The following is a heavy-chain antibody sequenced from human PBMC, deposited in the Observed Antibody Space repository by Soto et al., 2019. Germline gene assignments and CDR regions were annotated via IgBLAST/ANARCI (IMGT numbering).Heavy chain of an antibody. CDR3: NRRRDWTAMDPLDY. CDR2: IRSKVNTYAT. V-gene: IGHV3-73*01. Sequence: GGSLRLSCAASGFTFSDSAMHWVRQASGKGLEWVGRIRSKVNTYATAYAASVKGRFTISRDDSMNTAYLQMNSLKTEDTAVYYCNRRRDWTAMDPLDYWGQGTLVTVSS. D-gene: IGHD5-18*01. J-gene: IGHJ4*02. CDR1: GFTFSDSA.